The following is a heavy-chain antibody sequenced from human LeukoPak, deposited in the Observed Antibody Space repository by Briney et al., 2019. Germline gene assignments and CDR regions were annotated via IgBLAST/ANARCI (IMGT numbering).Heavy chain of an antibody. Sequence: ASVKVSCKASGYTFTSYYMHWVRQAPGQGLEWMGWINPNSGGTNYAQKFQGRVTMTRDTSISTAYMELSRLRSDDTAVYYCATRMVRGNPVEFDPWGQGTLVAVSS. CDR2: INPNSGGT. V-gene: IGHV1-2*02. CDR3: ATRMVRGNPVEFDP. D-gene: IGHD3-10*01. J-gene: IGHJ5*02. CDR1: GYTFTSYY.